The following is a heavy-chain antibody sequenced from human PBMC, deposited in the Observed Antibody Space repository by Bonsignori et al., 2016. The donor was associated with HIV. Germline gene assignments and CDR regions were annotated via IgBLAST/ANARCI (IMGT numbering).Heavy chain of an antibody. J-gene: IGHJ6*03. CDR3: ASVQGYMDV. CDR2: IYHSGSP. Sequence: WIRQPPGKGLEWIGTIYHSGSPYYNPSLKSRVTISVDTSKNQFSLKLSSVTAADTAVYYCASVQGYMDVWGKGTTVTVSS. V-gene: IGHV4-38-2*01.